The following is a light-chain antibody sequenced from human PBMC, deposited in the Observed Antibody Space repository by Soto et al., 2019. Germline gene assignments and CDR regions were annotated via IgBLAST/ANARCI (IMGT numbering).Light chain of an antibody. J-gene: IGKJ1*01. CDR1: QDIRND. CDR3: LQDYSFPWT. Sequence: AFHMTQSPSSLSASLGDRVTITFRASQDIRNDLGLYQQKPGKAPRLLIYAASILQSGVPSRFSGSGSGTDFTLTISSLQPEDFATYYCLQDYSFPWTFGQGTKVDIK. V-gene: IGKV1-6*01. CDR2: AAS.